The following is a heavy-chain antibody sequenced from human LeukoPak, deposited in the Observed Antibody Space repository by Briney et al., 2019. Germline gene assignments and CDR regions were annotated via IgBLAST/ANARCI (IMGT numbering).Heavy chain of an antibody. D-gene: IGHD3-22*01. J-gene: IGHJ3*02. CDR3: ARETEYYDSSAPMGYAFDI. V-gene: IGHV4-34*01. Sequence: SETLSLTCAVYGGSFSGYYWSWIRQPPGKGLEWIGEINHSGSTNYNPSLKSRVTISVDTSKNQFSLKLSSATAADTAVYYCARETEYYDSSAPMGYAFDIWGQGTMVTVSS. CDR1: GGSFSGYY. CDR2: INHSGST.